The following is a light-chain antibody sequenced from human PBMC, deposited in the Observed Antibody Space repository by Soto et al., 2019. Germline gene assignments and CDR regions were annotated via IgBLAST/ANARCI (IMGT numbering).Light chain of an antibody. V-gene: IGLV2-14*01. CDR3: SSYTNSKTYV. CDR1: SSDIGVYNY. J-gene: IGLJ1*01. Sequence: QSVLTQPASVSGSPGQSITFSCTGTSSDIGVYNYVSWYQQHPGKAPKLMIYEVNNRPSGVSNRFSGSKSGNTASLTISGLQAEDEADYYCSSYTNSKTYVFGNGTKVT. CDR2: EVN.